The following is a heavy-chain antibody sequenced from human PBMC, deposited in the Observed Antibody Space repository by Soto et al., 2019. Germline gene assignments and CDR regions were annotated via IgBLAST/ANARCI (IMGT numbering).Heavy chain of an antibody. CDR2: IRSKAYGGTT. Sequence: GGSLRLSCTASGFTFGDYAMSWFRQAPGKGLEWVGFIRSKAYGGTTEYAASVKGRFTISRDDSKSIAYLQMNSLKTEDTAVYYCTRVGWGYGSGSYYYPPDDYYGMDVWGQGTTVTVSS. J-gene: IGHJ6*02. V-gene: IGHV3-49*03. CDR3: TRVGWGYGSGSYYYPPDDYYGMDV. CDR1: GFTFGDYA. D-gene: IGHD3-10*01.